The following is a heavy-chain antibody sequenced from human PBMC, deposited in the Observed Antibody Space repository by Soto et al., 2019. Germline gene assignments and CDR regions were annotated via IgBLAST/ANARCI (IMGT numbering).Heavy chain of an antibody. V-gene: IGHV1-46*01. CDR3: ARAAGRFGELYWFGP. CDR1: GYTFTSYN. Sequence: QVQLVQSGAEVKKPGASVKVSCKASGYTFTSYNMHWVRQAPGQGLEWVGMINPLGFSTTYAQKFRRRVTITRDTSISIVYIELTILRSVDTAVYYCARAAGRFGELYWFGPWGQGTLVTVSS. J-gene: IGHJ5*02. CDR2: INPLGFST. D-gene: IGHD3-10*01.